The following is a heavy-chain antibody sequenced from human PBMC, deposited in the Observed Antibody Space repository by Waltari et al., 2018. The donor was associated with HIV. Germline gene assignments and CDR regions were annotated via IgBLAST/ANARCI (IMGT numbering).Heavy chain of an antibody. D-gene: IGHD1-7*01. CDR3: VRGNWNYGDYYYGMDG. V-gene: IGHV4-34*01. Sequence: QVQLHQWGTGLLKPSETLSLTCAVSSGYFNVYYWTWVRQRPGKGLEWIGELSHSGTTNYNPSLKSRVTISVDTSKNQFSLRLRSVTAKDSATYFCVRGNWNYGDYYYGMDGWGQGTIVTVSS. J-gene: IGHJ6*02. CDR2: LSHSGTT. CDR1: SGYFNVYY.